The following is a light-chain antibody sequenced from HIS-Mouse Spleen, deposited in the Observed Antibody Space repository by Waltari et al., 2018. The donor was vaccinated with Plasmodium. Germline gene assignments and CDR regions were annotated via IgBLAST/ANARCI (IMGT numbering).Light chain of an antibody. Sequence: EIVLTQSPATLPLSPGERATLPCRASQSVSSYLAWYQQKPGQAPRLLIYDVSNRATGIPARFSGSGSGTDFTLTISSLEPEDFAVYYCQQRSNWPRVLTFGGGTKVEIK. CDR3: QQRSNWPRVLT. CDR2: DVS. V-gene: IGKV3-11*01. CDR1: QSVSSY. J-gene: IGKJ4*01.